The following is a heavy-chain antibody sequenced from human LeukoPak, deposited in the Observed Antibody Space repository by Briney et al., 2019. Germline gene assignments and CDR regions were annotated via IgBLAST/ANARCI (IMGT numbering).Heavy chain of an antibody. CDR1: GFTFSTYE. CDR2: ISTSGSSI. J-gene: IGHJ5*02. V-gene: IGHV3-48*03. D-gene: IGHD6-6*01. CDR3: ARDPRIAARRLEWVWFDP. Sequence: PGGSLRLSCAASGFTFSTYEINWVRQAPGKGLEWLSHISTSGSSIHYADSVKGRFTISRDNAKNSLYLQMNSLRAEDTAVYYCARDPRIAARRLEWVWFDPWGQGTLVTVSS.